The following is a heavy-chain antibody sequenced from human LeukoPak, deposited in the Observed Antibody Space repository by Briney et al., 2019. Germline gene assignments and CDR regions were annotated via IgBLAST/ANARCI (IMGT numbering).Heavy chain of an antibody. CDR3: ARDRGRITIFGVVENWFDP. CDR1: GYTFTSFH. V-gene: IGHV1-46*01. D-gene: IGHD3-3*01. J-gene: IGHJ5*02. Sequence: RASVKVSCKASGYTFTSFHMHWVRQAPGQGLEWMGIINPSGGSTSYAQKFQGRVTMTRDTSTSTVYMELSSLRSEDTAVYYCARDRGRITIFGVVENWFDPWGQGTLVTVSS. CDR2: INPSGGST.